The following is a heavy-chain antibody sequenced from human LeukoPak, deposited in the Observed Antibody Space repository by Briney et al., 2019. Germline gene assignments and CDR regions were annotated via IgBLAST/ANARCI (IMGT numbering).Heavy chain of an antibody. Sequence: SETLSLTCTVSGGSIGVDSYYWGWIRQPPGRGLEWIASIYYNGNIYHNSSLKSRVTISIDTSKNQFSLKLRSMTAADTAVYYCASRCNSNRFSDGGFDYWGQGTLVTVSS. CDR2: IYYNGNI. J-gene: IGHJ4*02. D-gene: IGHD2/OR15-2a*01. V-gene: IGHV4-39*01. CDR1: GGSIGVDSYY. CDR3: ASRCNSNRFSDGGFDY.